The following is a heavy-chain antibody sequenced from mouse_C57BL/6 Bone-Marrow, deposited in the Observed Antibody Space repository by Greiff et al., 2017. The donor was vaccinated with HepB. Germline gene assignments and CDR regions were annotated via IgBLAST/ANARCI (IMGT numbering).Heavy chain of an antibody. CDR2: IHPNSGST. J-gene: IGHJ2*01. V-gene: IGHV1-64*01. CDR3: ARSGGLRRAFDY. CDR1: GYTFTSYW. D-gene: IGHD2-4*01. Sequence: QVQLQQPGAELVKPGASVKLSCKASGYTFTSYWMHWVKQRPGQGLEWIGMIHPNSGSTNYNEKFKSKATLTVDKSSSTAYMQLSSLTSEDSAVYYCARSGGLRRAFDYWGQGTTRTVSS.